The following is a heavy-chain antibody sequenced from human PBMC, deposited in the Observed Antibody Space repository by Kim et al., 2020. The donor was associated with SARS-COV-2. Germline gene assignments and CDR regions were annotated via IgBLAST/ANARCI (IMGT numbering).Heavy chain of an antibody. CDR3: ARVVNSHYDFWSGTGM. J-gene: IGHJ6*01. Sequence: GGSLRLSCTSSELTLSSHYMSWVRQAPGKGLEWVSLIYRGDNTYYADSVKGRFTISSDNSKNTLYLQMNSLRAEDTAVYYCARVVNSHYDFWSGTGM. D-gene: IGHD3-3*01. CDR2: IYRGDNT. CDR1: ELTLSSHY. V-gene: IGHV3-53*01.